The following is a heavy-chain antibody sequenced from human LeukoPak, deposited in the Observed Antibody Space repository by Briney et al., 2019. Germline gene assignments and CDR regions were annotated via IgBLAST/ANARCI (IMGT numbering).Heavy chain of an antibody. CDR3: ARTAARRFDY. D-gene: IGHD6-6*01. CDR2: IYYSGST. Sequence: SSETLSLTCTVSGGSISSSSYYWGWIRQPPGKGLEWIGSIYYSGSTYYNPSLKSRVTISVDTSKNQFSLKLSSVTAADTAVYYCARTAARRFDYWGQGTLVTVSS. J-gene: IGHJ4*02. CDR1: GGSISSSSYY. V-gene: IGHV4-39*07.